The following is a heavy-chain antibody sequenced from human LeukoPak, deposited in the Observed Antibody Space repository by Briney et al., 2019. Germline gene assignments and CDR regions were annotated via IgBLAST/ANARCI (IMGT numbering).Heavy chain of an antibody. CDR2: INHSGST. CDR3: ARKAVAVRGVIITGWFDP. CDR1: GGSFSGYY. J-gene: IGHJ5*02. Sequence: PSETLSLTCAVYGGSFSGYYWSWIRQPPGKGLEWIGEINHSGSTNYNPSLKSRVTISVDTSKNQFSLKLSSVTAADTAVYYCARKAVAVRGVIITGWFDPWGQGTLVTVSS. D-gene: IGHD3-10*01. V-gene: IGHV4-34*01.